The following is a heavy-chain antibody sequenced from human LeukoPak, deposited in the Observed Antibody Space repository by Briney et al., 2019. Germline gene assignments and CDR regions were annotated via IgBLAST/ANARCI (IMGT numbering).Heavy chain of an antibody. CDR2: IGSDGTNR. V-gene: IGHV3-48*04. CDR1: GFTLSGYG. J-gene: IGHJ6*03. CDR3: ARAPTPYFTYYMEV. Sequence: GGSLRLSCAASGFTLSGYGINWVRQAPGKGPEWISYIGSDGTNRYYAGSVKGRFTISRDNAKNSLYLQMNNLTAVDTAVYYCARAPTPYFTYYMEVWGKGTTVTVSS. D-gene: IGHD2-8*01.